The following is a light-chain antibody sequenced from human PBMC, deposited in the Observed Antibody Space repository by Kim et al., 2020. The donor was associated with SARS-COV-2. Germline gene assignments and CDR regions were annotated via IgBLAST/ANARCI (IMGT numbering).Light chain of an antibody. CDR2: AAS. V-gene: IGKV3-15*01. Sequence: PGERATLTCRASQSIYIDLAWYQPKPGQAPRLLIYAASTRATGVAARFSGSGSETEFTLTISSLQSEDFAVYYCQQYSRWPRTFGQGTKVDIK. CDR1: QSIYID. J-gene: IGKJ1*01. CDR3: QQYSRWPRT.